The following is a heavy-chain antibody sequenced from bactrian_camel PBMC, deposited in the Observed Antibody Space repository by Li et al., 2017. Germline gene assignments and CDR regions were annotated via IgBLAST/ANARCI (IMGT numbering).Heavy chain of an antibody. CDR2: WFSVDGSI. Sequence: QLVESGGGLVQPGTSARLSCVASGYTTVSYCMGWFRQTPGKEREGVATWFSVDGSISYADSVKGRFTISRDNAKNTLYLPMDSLKPEDTAVYYCAASGFCHY. D-gene: IGHD2*01. V-gene: IGHV3S28*01. CDR1: GYTTVSYC.